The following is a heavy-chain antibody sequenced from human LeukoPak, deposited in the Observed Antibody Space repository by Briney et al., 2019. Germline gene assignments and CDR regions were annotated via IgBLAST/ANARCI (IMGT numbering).Heavy chain of an antibody. CDR1: GLTFSSYN. CDR3: ARGTIEIGIAASFYFDY. CDR2: ISSSCNYI. D-gene: IGHD6-13*01. J-gene: IGHJ4*02. Sequence: GGSLRLSCAASGLTFSSYNMNWVRQAPGKGLEWVSSISSSCNYICYADSVKGRFTISRDNAKNSLYLQMNSLRAEDTAVYYCARGTIEIGIAASFYFDYWGQGTLVTVSS. V-gene: IGHV3-21*01.